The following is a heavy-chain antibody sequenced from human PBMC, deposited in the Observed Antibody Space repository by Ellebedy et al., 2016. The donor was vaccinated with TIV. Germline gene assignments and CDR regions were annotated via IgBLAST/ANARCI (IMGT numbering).Heavy chain of an antibody. D-gene: IGHD6-19*01. V-gene: IGHV3-30*03. CDR2: ISYDGSNK. Sequence: GESLKISCAASGFIFSSYGMHWVRQAPGKGLEWVAVISYDGSNKYYADSVKGRFTISRDNSKNTLYLQMNSLRAEDTAVYYCARDRAVTGPSGVFDYWGQGTLVTVSS. CDR3: ARDRAVTGPSGVFDY. J-gene: IGHJ4*02. CDR1: GFIFSSYG.